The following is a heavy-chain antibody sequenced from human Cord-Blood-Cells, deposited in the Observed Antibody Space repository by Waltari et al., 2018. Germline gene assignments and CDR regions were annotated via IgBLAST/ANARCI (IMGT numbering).Heavy chain of an antibody. V-gene: IGHV4-59*01. CDR3: ARHDPLPYYYGSGSYYKAFDI. J-gene: IGHJ3*02. D-gene: IGHD3-10*01. CDR1: GGSISSYY. CDR2: IYYSGST. Sequence: QVQLQESGPGLVKPSETLSLTCTVSGGSISSYYWSWIRQPPGKGLEWIGYIYYSGSTNYNPSLKSRVTISVDTSKNQFSLKLSSVTAADTAVYYCARHDPLPYYYGSGSYYKAFDIWGQGTMVTVSS.